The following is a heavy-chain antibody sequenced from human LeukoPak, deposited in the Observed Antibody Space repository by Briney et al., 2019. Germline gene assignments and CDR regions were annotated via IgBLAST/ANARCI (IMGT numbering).Heavy chain of an antibody. CDR2: ISAYNGDT. D-gene: IGHD3-22*01. V-gene: IGHV1-18*01. CDR3: ARDGAYHDSSGSYYGVGDDF. CDR1: GYTFGSYG. Sequence: ASVKVSCKASGYTFGSYGITWVRQAPGQGLEWMGWISAYNGDTSYAQEFQVRVTMTTDTSTTTAYMELRSLRSDDTAVYYCARDGAYHDSSGSYYGVGDDFWGQGTLVTVSS. J-gene: IGHJ4*02.